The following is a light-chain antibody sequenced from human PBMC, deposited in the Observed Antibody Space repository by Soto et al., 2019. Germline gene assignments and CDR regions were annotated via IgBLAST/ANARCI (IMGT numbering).Light chain of an antibody. Sequence: QSALTQPRSVSGSPGQSVTISCTGTSSDVGGSNYVSWYQQYPGKAPKLIIYDVVQRPSGVPDRFSGFKFGNTASLTISGLQAADEDADHCCSSLARYSIILFGGGTKVTVL. V-gene: IGLV2-11*01. CDR2: DVV. J-gene: IGLJ2*01. CDR1: SSDVGGSNY. CDR3: CSSLARYSIIL.